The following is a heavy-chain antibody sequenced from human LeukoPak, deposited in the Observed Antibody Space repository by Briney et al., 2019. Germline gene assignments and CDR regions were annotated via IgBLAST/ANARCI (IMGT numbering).Heavy chain of an antibody. V-gene: IGHV3-21*01. CDR2: IYSSSDYI. Sequence: PGGSLRLSCAASGFTFSASTIHWVRQAPGKGLEWVSSIYSSSDYIYYADSVKGRFTISRDDAKNSVSLQMDSLRAEDTAVYSCARVSITMVRGVIIEIFDYWGQGTLVTVSS. CDR3: ARVSITMVRGVIIEIFDY. D-gene: IGHD3-10*01. J-gene: IGHJ4*02. CDR1: GFTFSAST.